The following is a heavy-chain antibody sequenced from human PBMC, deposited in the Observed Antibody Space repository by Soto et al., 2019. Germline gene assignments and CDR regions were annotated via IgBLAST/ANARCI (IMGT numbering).Heavy chain of an antibody. CDR3: VKQAHGLDGVAFDY. J-gene: IGHJ4*02. Sequence: GGSLRLSCSASGFIFSESTIYWVRQVPGKGLEAISAVSTSGRSTYYADSVKDRFTISRDNSKNTLFLQMGSLRPEDTAIYYCVKQAHGLDGVAFDYWGQGPQATAPQ. CDR1: GFIFSEST. D-gene: IGHD2-15*01. V-gene: IGHV3-64D*06. CDR2: VSTSGRST.